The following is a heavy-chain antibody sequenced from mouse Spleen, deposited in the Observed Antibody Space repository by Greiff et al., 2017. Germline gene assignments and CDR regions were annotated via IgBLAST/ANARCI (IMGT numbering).Heavy chain of an antibody. CDR1: GFSLTSYG. D-gene: IGHD1-1*01. CDR2: IWAGGST. Sequence: VKLMESGPGLVAPSQSLSITCTVSGFSLTSYGVHWVRQPPGKGLEWLGVIWAGGSTNYNSALMSRLSISKDNSKSQVFLKMNSLQTDDTAMYYCARDRDYGSSYGAMDYWGQGTSVTVSS. J-gene: IGHJ4*01. CDR3: ARDRDYGSSYGAMDY. V-gene: IGHV2-9*02.